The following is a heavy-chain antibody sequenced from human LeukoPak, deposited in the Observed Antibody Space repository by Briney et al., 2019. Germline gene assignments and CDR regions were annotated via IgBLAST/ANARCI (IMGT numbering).Heavy chain of an antibody. CDR1: GYTLTELS. V-gene: IGHV1-24*01. J-gene: IGHJ6*03. D-gene: IGHD6-6*01. CDR2: FDPEDGET. CDR3: ATVAHSSSSIPSYYYYYMDV. Sequence: ASVKVSCKVSGYTLTELSMHWVRQAPGKGLEWMGGFDPEDGETIYAQKFQGRVTMTEDTSTDTAYMELSSLRSEDTAVYYCATVAHSSSSIPSYYYYYMDVWGKGTTVTVSS.